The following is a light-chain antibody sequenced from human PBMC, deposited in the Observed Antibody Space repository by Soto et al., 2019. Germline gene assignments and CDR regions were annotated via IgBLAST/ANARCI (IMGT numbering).Light chain of an antibody. Sequence: ETVMTQSPATLSVSPGERATLSCRASQSISGYLAWYQQRPGQAPSLLIYDASTRATGVPARFSGSGSGTEFTLTISGPQSEDFAVYYCQQYNNWPYTFGQGTKVEIK. J-gene: IGKJ2*01. CDR1: QSISGY. CDR3: QQYNNWPYT. CDR2: DAS. V-gene: IGKV3-15*01.